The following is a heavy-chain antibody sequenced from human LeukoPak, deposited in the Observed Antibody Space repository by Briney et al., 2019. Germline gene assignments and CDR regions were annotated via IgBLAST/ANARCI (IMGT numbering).Heavy chain of an antibody. CDR2: ISYTGTYI. V-gene: IGHV3-21*04. J-gene: IGHJ4*02. CDR3: VRDRGTYRPIDY. D-gene: IGHD1-26*01. CDR1: AFSLNAYN. Sequence: GGSLRLSCAASAFSLNAYNMNWVRQAPGKGLEWVSSISYTGTYIYYADSVKGRFTISRDNAQNSLYLQMNSLRAGDTAIYYCVRDRGTYRPIDYWGQGTLVTVSS.